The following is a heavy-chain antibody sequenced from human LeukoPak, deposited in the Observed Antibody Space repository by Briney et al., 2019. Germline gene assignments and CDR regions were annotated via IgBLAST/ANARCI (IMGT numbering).Heavy chain of an antibody. D-gene: IGHD1-26*01. V-gene: IGHV3-30*18. CDR3: AKDRYSGSYDLDY. CDR2: ISYDGSNK. CDR1: GFTFSSYG. J-gene: IGHJ4*02. Sequence: PGGSLRLSCAASGFTFSSYGMHWVRQAPGKGLEWVAVISYDGSNKYYADSVKGRFTISRDNSKNTLYLQMNSLRAEDTAVYYCAKDRYSGSYDLDYWGQGTLVTVSS.